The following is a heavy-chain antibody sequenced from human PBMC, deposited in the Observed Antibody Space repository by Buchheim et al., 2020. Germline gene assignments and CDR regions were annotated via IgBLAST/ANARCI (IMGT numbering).Heavy chain of an antibody. Sequence: QVQLVESGGGVVQPGRSLRLSCAASGFTFSSYGMHWVRQAPGKGLEWVAVISYDGSNKYYADSVKGRFTISRDNSKNPLYLQMNSLRVEDTAVYYCAKGDRYSSGWYAPDYWGQGTL. CDR3: AKGDRYSSGWYAPDY. J-gene: IGHJ4*02. D-gene: IGHD6-19*01. V-gene: IGHV3-30*18. CDR2: ISYDGSNK. CDR1: GFTFSSYG.